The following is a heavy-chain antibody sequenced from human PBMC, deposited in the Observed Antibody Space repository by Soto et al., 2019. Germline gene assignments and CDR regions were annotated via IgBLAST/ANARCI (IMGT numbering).Heavy chain of an antibody. CDR2: INSDGRIT. V-gene: IGHV3-74*01. D-gene: IGHD2-15*01. CDR1: GFTFSGDR. Sequence: PGGSLRLSCAASGFTFSGDRHDWVRQSPGKGLLWVAHINSDGRITNYADSVKGRFTISRDNAKNTFYLVMNSLRDEDTGVYYCVRRGAGFDYWGQGTLVTVSS. CDR3: VRRGAGFDY. J-gene: IGHJ4*02.